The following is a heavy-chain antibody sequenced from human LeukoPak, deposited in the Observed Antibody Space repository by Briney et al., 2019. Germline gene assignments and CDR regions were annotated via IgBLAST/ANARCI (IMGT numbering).Heavy chain of an antibody. J-gene: IGHJ4*02. V-gene: IGHV4-34*01. CDR1: GGSFSGYY. CDR2: INHSGST. D-gene: IGHD5-18*01. CDR3: ARGEAMGYYFDY. Sequence: PSETLSLTCAVYGGSFSGYYWSWIRQPPGKGLEWIGEINHSGSTNYNPSLKSRVTISVDTSKNQFSLKLSSVTAADTAVYYCARGEAMGYYFDYWGQGTLVTVSS.